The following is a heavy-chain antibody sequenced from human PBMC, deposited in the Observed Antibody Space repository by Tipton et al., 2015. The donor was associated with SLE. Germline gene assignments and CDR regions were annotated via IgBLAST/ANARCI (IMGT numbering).Heavy chain of an antibody. J-gene: IGHJ4*02. CDR2: VFDTGYT. V-gene: IGHV4-39*06. Sequence: TLSLTCHVAGGRIRNSPYYWAWFRQPRGKRLEWIGSVFDTGYTAYKPSLQGRMSISVDTSNNEFPLKLSSVTAADTAVYFCARQDLGRAATLTFDIWGLGTLVTVSS. CDR1: GGRIRNSPYY. D-gene: IGHD6-25*01. CDR3: ARQDLGRAATLTFDI.